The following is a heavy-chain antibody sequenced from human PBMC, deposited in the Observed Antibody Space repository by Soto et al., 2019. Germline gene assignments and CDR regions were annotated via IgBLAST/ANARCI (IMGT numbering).Heavy chain of an antibody. Sequence: SETLSLTCTVSGGSISSSSYYWGWIRQPPGKGLEWIGSIYYSGSTYYNPSLKSRVTISVDTSKNQFSLKLSSVTAADTAVYYCARRPKDYCSSTSCSEVFWFDPWGQGTLVTVSS. J-gene: IGHJ5*02. V-gene: IGHV4-39*01. CDR2: IYYSGST. CDR3: ARRPKDYCSSTSCSEVFWFDP. CDR1: GGSISSSSYY. D-gene: IGHD2-2*01.